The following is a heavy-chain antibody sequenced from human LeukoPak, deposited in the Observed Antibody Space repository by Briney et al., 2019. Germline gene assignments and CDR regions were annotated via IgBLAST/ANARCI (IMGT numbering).Heavy chain of an antibody. CDR2: IYYSGST. J-gene: IGHJ4*02. D-gene: IGHD3-22*01. Sequence: SETLSLTCTVSGGSISSSSYYWGWIRQPPGKGLEWIGSIYYSGSTYYNPSLKSRVTISVDTSKNQFSLKLSSVTAADTAVYYCARRGYDSSGYDHNYWGQGTLVTVSS. V-gene: IGHV4-39*01. CDR3: ARRGYDSSGYDHNY. CDR1: GGSISSSSYY.